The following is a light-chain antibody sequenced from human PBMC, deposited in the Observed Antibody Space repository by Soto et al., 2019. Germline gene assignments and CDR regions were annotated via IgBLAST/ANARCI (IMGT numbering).Light chain of an antibody. CDR3: QSYDTSLSGVV. CDR2: GNN. V-gene: IGLV1-40*01. CDR1: SSNIGAGYD. Sequence: QAVVTQPPSVSGAPGLRVTISCTGSSSNIGAGYDVHWYQQLPGTAPKLLIHGNNNRPSGVPDRFSGSKSGTSAPLAITGLQAEDEADYYCQSYDTSLSGVVFGGGTKVTVL. J-gene: IGLJ3*02.